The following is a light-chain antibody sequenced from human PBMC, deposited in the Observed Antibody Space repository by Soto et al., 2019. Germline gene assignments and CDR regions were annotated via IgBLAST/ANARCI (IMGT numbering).Light chain of an antibody. V-gene: IGKV1-33*01. CDR1: QDIGKY. Sequence: DIQMTQSPSSLSASVGDRVTITCQASQDIGKYLNWYQQKPGKAPKLLIYVASNLQTGVPSRFSGSGSGTDFSFTISSLQPEDIGTYYCQQYDNLPHTFGQGTKLEIK. CDR2: VAS. J-gene: IGKJ2*01. CDR3: QQYDNLPHT.